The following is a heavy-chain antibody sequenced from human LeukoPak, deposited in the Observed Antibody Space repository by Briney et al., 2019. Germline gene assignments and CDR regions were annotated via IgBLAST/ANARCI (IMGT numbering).Heavy chain of an antibody. D-gene: IGHD3-10*01. CDR3: ARGGKAMVPLSYYYYYLDV. J-gene: IGHJ6*03. V-gene: IGHV3-20*04. CDR1: GFTFDDYG. CDR2: INWNGGST. Sequence: PGGSLRLSCAASGFTFDDYGMSWVRQAPGKGLEWVSGINWNGGSTGYADSVKGRFTISRDNAKNSLYLQMNSLRAEATALYYCARGGKAMVPLSYYYYYLDVWGKGTTVTVSS.